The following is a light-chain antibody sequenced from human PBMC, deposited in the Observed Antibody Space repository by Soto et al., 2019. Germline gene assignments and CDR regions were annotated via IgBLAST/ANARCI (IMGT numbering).Light chain of an antibody. CDR2: GAS. CDR1: HILLFSPNNNNY. Sequence: IVMTQSPDSLAVSLGERATFNCKSSHILLFSPNNNNYLAWYQQKPGQAPRLLIYGASNRATGIPDRFSGSGSGTDFTLTISRLEPEDFAVYYCQQYGSSGTFGQGTKVDIK. V-gene: IGKV4-1*01. CDR3: QQYGSSGT. J-gene: IGKJ1*01.